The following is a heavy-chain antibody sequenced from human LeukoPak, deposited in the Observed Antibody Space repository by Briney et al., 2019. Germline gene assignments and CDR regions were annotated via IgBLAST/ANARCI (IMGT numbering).Heavy chain of an antibody. CDR3: SRSLEY. CDR1: GFTFSHYW. V-gene: IGHV3-7*01. J-gene: IGHJ4*02. CDR2: INQDGSVK. Sequence: GGSLRLSCTASGFTFSHYWMDWVRQAPGKGLEWVANINQDGSVKYYVDSVKDRFTISRDNTKNSLSLRMDSLRDDDTAVYYCSRSLEYSGQGTLVTVSS.